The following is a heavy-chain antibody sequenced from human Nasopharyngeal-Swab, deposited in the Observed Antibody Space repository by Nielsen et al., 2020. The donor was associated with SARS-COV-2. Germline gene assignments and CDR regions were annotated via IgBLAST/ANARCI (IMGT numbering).Heavy chain of an antibody. J-gene: IGHJ4*02. CDR3: SKQFYDSLTDWVFDS. CDR2: IYSGAST. D-gene: IGHD3-9*01. CDR1: GFTVSNNY. V-gene: IGHV3-53*01. Sequence: GESLKISCAASGFTVSNNYMSWVRQAPGKGLEWVSRIYSGASTYYADSVKCRFTISRDNSKNTLYLQMNSLRAEDTAVYYCSKQFYDSLTDWVFDSWGQGTLVTVSS.